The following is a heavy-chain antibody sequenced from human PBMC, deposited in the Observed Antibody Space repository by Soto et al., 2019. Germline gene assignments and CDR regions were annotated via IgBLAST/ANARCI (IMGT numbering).Heavy chain of an antibody. D-gene: IGHD5-18*01. CDR3: ARDLGYSYGYWVGY. J-gene: IGHJ4*02. CDR1: GFTFSSYA. CDR2: ISDTGDRT. V-gene: IGHV3-23*01. Sequence: EVQLLESGGGLVQPGGSLRVSCAASGFTFSSYAMIWVRQAPGKGLEWVSAISDTGDRTYYADSVKGRFTISRDNSKNTLFLQMNSLRVEDTALYYCARDLGYSYGYWVGYWGQGTLVTVSS.